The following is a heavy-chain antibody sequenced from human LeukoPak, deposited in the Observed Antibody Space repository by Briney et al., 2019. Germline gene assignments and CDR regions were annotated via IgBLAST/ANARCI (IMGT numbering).Heavy chain of an antibody. Sequence: GGSLRLSCAASGFTVSSTHMVWVRQAPGKGLEWVSVIYTGGNSYYAGSVQGRFIISRDISKNTLYLQMNSLRAEDSALYYCARGGRGSAAVVAPRSFDIWGQGTMVTVSS. CDR3: ARGGRGSAAVVAPRSFDI. CDR2: IYTGGNS. J-gene: IGHJ3*02. V-gene: IGHV3-53*01. CDR1: GFTVSSTH. D-gene: IGHD3-22*01.